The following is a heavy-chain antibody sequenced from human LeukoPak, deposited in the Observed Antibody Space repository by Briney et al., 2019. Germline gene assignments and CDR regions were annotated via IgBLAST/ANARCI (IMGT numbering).Heavy chain of an antibody. CDR2: ISGSGGST. CDR1: GFTFSSYA. V-gene: IGHV3-23*01. Sequence: GGSLRLSCAASGFTFSSYAMSWVRQAPGKGLEWVSAISGSGGSTYYADSVKGRFTISRDNSKNTLYLQMNSLRAEDTAVYYCAKDRSIAAAGTGDYFDYWGREPWSPSPQ. D-gene: IGHD6-13*01. J-gene: IGHJ4*02. CDR3: AKDRSIAAAGTGDYFDY.